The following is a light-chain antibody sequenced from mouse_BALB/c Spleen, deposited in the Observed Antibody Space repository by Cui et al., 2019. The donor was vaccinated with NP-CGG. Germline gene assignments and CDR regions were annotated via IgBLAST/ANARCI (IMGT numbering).Light chain of an antibody. CDR2: GTN. Sequence: QALLTPESALPKPPGETVTLTCRSSTGTVTTTNYANWVQEKPDHLFTGLIGGTNNRAPGVPARFSGSLIGDKAALTITGAQTEDEAIYFCALWYSNHWVFGGGTKLTVL. CDR1: TGTVTTTNY. V-gene: IGLV1*01. J-gene: IGLJ1*01. CDR3: ALWYSNHWV.